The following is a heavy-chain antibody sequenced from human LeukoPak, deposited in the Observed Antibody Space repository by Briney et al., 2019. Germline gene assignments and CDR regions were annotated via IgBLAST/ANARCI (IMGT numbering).Heavy chain of an antibody. V-gene: IGHV4-59*08. CDR2: FYYSGST. Sequence: SETLSLTCTVSGGSISSYYWSWIRQPPGKGLEWIGYFYYSGSTNYNPSLKSRVTISVDTSKNQFSLKLSSVTAADTAVYYCARHTSGSSGWIDWGQGTLVTVSS. CDR1: GGSISSYY. CDR3: ARHTSGSSGWID. D-gene: IGHD6-19*01. J-gene: IGHJ4*02.